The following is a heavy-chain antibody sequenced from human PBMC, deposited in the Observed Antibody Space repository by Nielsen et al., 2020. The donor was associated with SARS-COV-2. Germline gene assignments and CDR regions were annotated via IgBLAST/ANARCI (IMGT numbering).Heavy chain of an antibody. CDR1: GFTFSSYG. V-gene: IGHV3-30*18. CDR3: AKDQASSGAYYFDY. D-gene: IGHD6-19*01. J-gene: IGHJ4*02. Sequence: GESLKISCAASGFTFSSYGMHWVRQAPGKGLEWVAVISYDGSNKYYADSVKGRFTISRDNSKNTLYLQMNSLRAEDTAVYYCAKDQASSGAYYFDYWGQGTLVTVSS. CDR2: ISYDGSNK.